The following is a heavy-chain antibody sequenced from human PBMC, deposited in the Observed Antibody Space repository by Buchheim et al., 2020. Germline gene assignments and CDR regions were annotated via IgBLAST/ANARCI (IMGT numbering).Heavy chain of an antibody. Sequence: QVQLQQWGAGLLKPSETLSLTCAVYGGSFSGYYWSWIRQPPGKGLEWIGEINHSGSTNYNPSLKSRVTISVDTSKNPFSLKLSSVTAADTAVDYCASTSSYGDYAFDIWGQGT. CDR3: ASTSSYGDYAFDI. V-gene: IGHV4-34*01. J-gene: IGHJ3*02. CDR2: INHSGST. CDR1: GGSFSGYY. D-gene: IGHD4-17*01.